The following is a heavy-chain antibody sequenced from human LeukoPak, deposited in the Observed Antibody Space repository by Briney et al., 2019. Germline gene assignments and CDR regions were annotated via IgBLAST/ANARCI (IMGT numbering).Heavy chain of an antibody. CDR2: IIVGSGAT. J-gene: IGHJ3*02. CDR3: AAELYGVHTDCCTFHI. V-gene: IGHV1-58*01. D-gene: IGHD4-17*01. CDR1: GFTFSTSA. Sequence: ASVKVSCKTSGFTFSTSAVQWVRQARGQRLEWIGWIIVGSGATNYAQSLQGRFTITRDMSTNTAYMELGSLGAEDSAVYYCAAELYGVHTDCCTFHIWGQGTMVTASS.